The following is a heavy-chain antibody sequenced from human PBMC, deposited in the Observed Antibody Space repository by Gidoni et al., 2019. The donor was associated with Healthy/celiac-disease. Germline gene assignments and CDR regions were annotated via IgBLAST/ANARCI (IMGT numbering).Heavy chain of an antibody. CDR1: GYTFTGYY. V-gene: IGHV1-2*04. CDR2: INPNSGGT. D-gene: IGHD3-10*01. Sequence: QVQLVQSGAEVKKPGASVKVSCKASGYTFTGYYMPWVRQAPGQGLEWMGWINPNSGGTNYAQKFQGWVTMTRDTSISTAYMELSRLRSDDTAVYYCATNYYGSGSYYKPFGYYYYGMDVWGQGTTVTVSS. CDR3: ATNYYGSGSYYKPFGYYYYGMDV. J-gene: IGHJ6*02.